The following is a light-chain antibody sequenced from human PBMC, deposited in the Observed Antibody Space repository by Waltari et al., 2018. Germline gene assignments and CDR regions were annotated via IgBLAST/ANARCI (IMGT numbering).Light chain of an antibody. CDR1: QDIRNA. Sequence: DIQMTQSPSSLSASVGARVTITCRPSQDIRNALAWYQQKPGKAPKLLLYAASRLESGVPSRFSGSGSGTDYTLTITGLQPEDSATYYCQQFSGILWTFGQGTKVEIK. J-gene: IGKJ1*01. CDR3: QQFSGILWT. CDR2: AAS. V-gene: IGKV1-NL1*01.